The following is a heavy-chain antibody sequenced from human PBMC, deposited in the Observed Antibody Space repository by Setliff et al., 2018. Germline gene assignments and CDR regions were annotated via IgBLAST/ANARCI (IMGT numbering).Heavy chain of an antibody. J-gene: IGHJ4*02. CDR3: ARRDSTGYYGYSFDF. Sequence: SETLSLTCTVSGDSISRSTYYWGWIRQSPGKGLDWIGTVDHSGNTFYNPSLKNRVTISVDTSKNQLSLELASVTAADTAVYYCARRDSTGYYGYSFDFWGQGTLVTVSS. CDR2: VDHSGNT. V-gene: IGHV4-39*01. CDR1: GDSISRSTYY. D-gene: IGHD3-22*01.